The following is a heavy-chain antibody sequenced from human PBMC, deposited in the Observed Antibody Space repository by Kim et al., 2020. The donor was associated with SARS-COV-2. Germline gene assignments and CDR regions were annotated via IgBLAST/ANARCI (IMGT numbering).Heavy chain of an antibody. Sequence: YADSVKGRFTITRDNAKNSLYLQMNSLRAEDTAVYYCARDLVGATFWDDYWGQGTLVTVSS. J-gene: IGHJ4*02. V-gene: IGHV3-21*01. D-gene: IGHD1-26*01. CDR3: ARDLVGATFWDDY.